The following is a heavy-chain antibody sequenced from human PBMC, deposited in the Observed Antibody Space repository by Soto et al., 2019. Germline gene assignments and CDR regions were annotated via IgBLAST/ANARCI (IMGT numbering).Heavy chain of an antibody. CDR3: ASRLELQSSYNWFDP. J-gene: IGHJ5*02. CDR1: GGSFSGYY. V-gene: IGHV4-34*01. CDR2: INHSGST. Sequence: QVQLQQWGAGLLKPSETLSLTCAVYGGSFSGYYWSWIRQPPGKGLEWIGEINHSGSTNYNPSLKSRVTISVDTSKNQFSLKLSSVTAADTAVYYCASRLELQSSYNWFDPWGQGTLVTVSS. D-gene: IGHD1-7*01.